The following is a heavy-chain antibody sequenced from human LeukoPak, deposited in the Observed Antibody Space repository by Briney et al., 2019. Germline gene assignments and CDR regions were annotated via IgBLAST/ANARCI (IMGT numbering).Heavy chain of an antibody. CDR2: ISGSGGST. V-gene: IGHV3-23*01. CDR1: GFTFSSYS. J-gene: IGHJ4*02. Sequence: QSGGSLRLSCAASGFTFSSYSMNWVRQAPGKGLEWVSAISGSGGSTYYADSVKGRFTISRDNSKNSLYLQMNSLRAEDTAVYYCARDNWGFSDYWGQGTLVTVSS. CDR3: ARDNWGFSDY. D-gene: IGHD7-27*01.